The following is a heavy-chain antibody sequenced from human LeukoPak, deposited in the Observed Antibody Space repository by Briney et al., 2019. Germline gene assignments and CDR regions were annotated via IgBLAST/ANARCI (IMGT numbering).Heavy chain of an antibody. V-gene: IGHV3-7*01. CDR2: IHPEGNEK. Sequence: GGSLRLSCAVSGFTFSDFWMSWVRQAPGRGLEWVANIHPEGNEKYHVESVKGRFTISRDNAKNSLYLQMNSLRAEDTAVYYCARRPNYYYDSSGYGYWGQGTLVTVSS. D-gene: IGHD3-22*01. CDR1: GFTFSDFW. CDR3: ARRPNYYYDSSGYGY. J-gene: IGHJ4*02.